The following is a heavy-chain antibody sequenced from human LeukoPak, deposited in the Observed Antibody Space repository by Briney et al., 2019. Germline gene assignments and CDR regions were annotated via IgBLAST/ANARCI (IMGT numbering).Heavy chain of an antibody. D-gene: IGHD5-12*01. J-gene: IGHJ6*03. CDR3: ARGSHSGYDLYYYYYMDV. Sequence: PSETLSLTCTVSGGSISSYYWSWIRQPPGKGLEWIGYIYYSGSTNYNPSLESRVTISVDTSKNQFSLKLSSVTAADTAVYYCARGSHSGYDLYYYYYMDVWGKGTTVTISS. V-gene: IGHV4-59*01. CDR2: IYYSGST. CDR1: GGSISSYY.